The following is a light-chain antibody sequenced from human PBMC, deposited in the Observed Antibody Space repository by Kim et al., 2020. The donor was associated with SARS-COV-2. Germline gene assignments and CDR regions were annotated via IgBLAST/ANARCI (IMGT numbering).Light chain of an antibody. J-gene: IGLJ1*01. V-gene: IGLV2-8*01. Sequence: QSALTQPPSASGSPGQSVTISCTGTSSDVGGYNYVSWYQQHPGKAHKLMIYEVNKRPSGVPDRFSGSKSGSTASLTVSGLQAEDEADYYCFSYAGSTYVFGTGTKVTVL. CDR3: FSYAGSTYV. CDR1: SSDVGGYNY. CDR2: EVN.